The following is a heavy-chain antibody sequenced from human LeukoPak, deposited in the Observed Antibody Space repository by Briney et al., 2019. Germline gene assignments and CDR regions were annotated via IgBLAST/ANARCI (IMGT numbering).Heavy chain of an antibody. CDR2: IFYSGST. Sequence: PSGTLSLTCAVSGDSISSSDWWGWVRQPPGKALEWIGNIFYSGSTYYSPSLKSRVTISLDTSRNQFSLKLNSVTAADTAVYYCAKSNGYGLIDIWGQGTMVTVSS. V-gene: IGHV4-4*02. D-gene: IGHD5-18*01. CDR1: GDSISSSDW. J-gene: IGHJ3*02. CDR3: AKSNGYGLIDI.